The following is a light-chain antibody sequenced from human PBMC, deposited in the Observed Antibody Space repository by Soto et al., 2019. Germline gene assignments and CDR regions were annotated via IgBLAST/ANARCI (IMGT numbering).Light chain of an antibody. CDR2: GAS. CDR3: QQHTYWHSWT. Sequence: EIVLTQSPSTLSASLGERATLSCRAGQSVSNYLSWYQQKPGEAPRLLLYGASTSATSVPARFSGSGSGTEFTLSISSLQYEDYAAYYCQQHTYWHSWTFGQGTKVDIK. J-gene: IGKJ1*01. CDR1: QSVSNY. V-gene: IGKV3-15*01.